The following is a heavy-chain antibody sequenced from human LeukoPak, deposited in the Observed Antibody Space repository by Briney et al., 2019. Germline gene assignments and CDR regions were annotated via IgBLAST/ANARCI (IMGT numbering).Heavy chain of an antibody. D-gene: IGHD2/OR15-2a*01. CDR1: GFTVSSNY. Sequence: GGSLRLSCAASGFTVSSNYMSWVRQAPGKGLEWVSVIYSGGSTYYADSVKGRFTISRDNSKNTLYLQMNSLRAEDTAVYYCARYRDDCNDDLFDYWGQGTLVTVSS. CDR2: IYSGGST. J-gene: IGHJ4*02. CDR3: ARYRDDCNDDLFDY. V-gene: IGHV3-53*01.